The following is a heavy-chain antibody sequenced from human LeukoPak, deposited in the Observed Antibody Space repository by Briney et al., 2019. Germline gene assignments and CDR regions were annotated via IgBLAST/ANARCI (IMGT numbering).Heavy chain of an antibody. Sequence: SGPTLVNPTQTLTLTCTFSGLSFSSSGVGVGWIRQPPGKALEWLAIIYWDDIKRYSPLLKRRLTITKDTSKNQVVLTMTNMDPLDTATYYCVHRRGRESGLDPWGQGTLVTVSS. V-gene: IGHV2-5*02. CDR2: IYWDDIK. D-gene: IGHD3-10*01. CDR1: GLSFSSSGVG. CDR3: VHRRGRESGLDP. J-gene: IGHJ5*02.